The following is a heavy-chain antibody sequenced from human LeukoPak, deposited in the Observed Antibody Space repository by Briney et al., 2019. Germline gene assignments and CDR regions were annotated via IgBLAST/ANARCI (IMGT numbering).Heavy chain of an antibody. J-gene: IGHJ6*02. CDR3: ARGIAASGYTMDV. D-gene: IGHD6-13*01. CDR2: ISPSGNYI. V-gene: IGHV3-21*01. CDR1: GLTSSGYT. Sequence: GGSLRLSCAASGLTSSGYTMNWVRQAPGKGLEWVASISPSGNYIYYADSVKGRFTISRDNAKNSLFLQMNSLRAEDTAVYSCARGIAASGYTMDVWGRGTTVTVSS.